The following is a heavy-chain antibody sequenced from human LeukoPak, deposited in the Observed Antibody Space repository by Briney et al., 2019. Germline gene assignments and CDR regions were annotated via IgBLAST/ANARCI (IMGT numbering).Heavy chain of an antibody. D-gene: IGHD2-21*01. CDR2: INAGNGHT. V-gene: IGHV1-3*01. CDR1: GYTFSNYA. CDR3: ARGIWSARTVDYYLDY. Sequence: ASVKVSCKASGYTFSNYAIHWVRQAPGQRFEWMGWINAGNGHTKYSQNFQGRVTITRGSSASTAYMELSSLTSEDTAVYYCARGIWSARTVDYYLDYWGQGTLVTVSS. J-gene: IGHJ4*02.